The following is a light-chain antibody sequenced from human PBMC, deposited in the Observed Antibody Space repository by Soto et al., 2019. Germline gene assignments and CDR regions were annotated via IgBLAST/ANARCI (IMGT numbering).Light chain of an antibody. CDR2: GNT. CDR3: QSSDSSLSRV. J-gene: IGLJ1*01. Sequence: QSVLTQPPSVSGAPGQRVTISCTGSSSNFGTTFDVQWYQPLPGTAPKLLIYGNTNRPSGVPDRFSASKSGTSASLAITGLQADDEADYYCQSSDSSLSRVFGTGTKLTVL. V-gene: IGLV1-40*01. CDR1: SSNFGTTFD.